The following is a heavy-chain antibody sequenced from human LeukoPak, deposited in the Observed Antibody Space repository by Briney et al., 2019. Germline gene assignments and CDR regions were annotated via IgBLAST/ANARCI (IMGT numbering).Heavy chain of an antibody. V-gene: IGHV4-59*01. D-gene: IGHD3-10*01. CDR3: ARERGSGSLVY. CDR1: GGSIISYY. Sequence: SGTLSLPCTVSGGSIISYYWSWIRQPPGKGLEWIGYIYYSGSTNYNPSLKSRVTISVDTSKNQFSLKLSSVTAADTAVYYCARERGSGSLVYWGQGTLVTVSS. J-gene: IGHJ4*02. CDR2: IYYSGST.